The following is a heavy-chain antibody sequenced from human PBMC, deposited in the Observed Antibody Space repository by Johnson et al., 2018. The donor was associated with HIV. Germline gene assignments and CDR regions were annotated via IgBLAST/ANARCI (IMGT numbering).Heavy chain of an antibody. CDR1: GFTFSDYY. CDR3: ARDIVVVPAAGSSSSSAFDI. V-gene: IGHV3-11*01. CDR2: ITGSGSSI. J-gene: IGHJ3*02. Sequence: QVQLVESGGGLVKPGGSLRLSCAASGFTFSDYYMSWIRQAPGKGLEWVSYITGSGSSIYSADSVKGRFTISRDNAKNSLYLQMNSLRAEDTALYYCARDIVVVPAAGSSSSSAFDIWGQGTMVTVSS. D-gene: IGHD2-2*01.